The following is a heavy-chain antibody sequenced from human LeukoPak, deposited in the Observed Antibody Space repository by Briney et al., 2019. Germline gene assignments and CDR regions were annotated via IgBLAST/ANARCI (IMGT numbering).Heavy chain of an antibody. D-gene: IGHD3-10*01. Sequence: GASVKVSCKAFGYTFTSYGISWVRQAPGQGLEWMGWISAYNGNTNYAQKLQGRVTMTTDTSTSTAYMELRSLRSDDTAVYYCARDFNYGSGSYYLTWGQGTLVTVSS. CDR2: ISAYNGNT. CDR3: ARDFNYGSGSYYLT. CDR1: GYTFTSYG. V-gene: IGHV1-18*01. J-gene: IGHJ5*02.